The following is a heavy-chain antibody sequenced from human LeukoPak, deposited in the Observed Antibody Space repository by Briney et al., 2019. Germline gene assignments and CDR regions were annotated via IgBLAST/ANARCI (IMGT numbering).Heavy chain of an antibody. Sequence: AGGSLRLSCAASGFTFDDYAMHWVRQAPGKGLEWVSGISWNSGSIGYADSVKGRFTISRDNAKNSLYLQMNSLRAEDTAVYYCAKRPYYGSNQKSATADYWGQGTLVTVSS. CDR2: ISWNSGSI. D-gene: IGHD3-10*01. CDR3: AKRPYYGSNQKSATADY. CDR1: GFTFDDYA. J-gene: IGHJ4*02. V-gene: IGHV3-9*01.